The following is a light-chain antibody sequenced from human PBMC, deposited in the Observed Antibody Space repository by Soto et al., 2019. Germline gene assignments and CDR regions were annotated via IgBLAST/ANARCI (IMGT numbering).Light chain of an antibody. Sequence: DIQMTQSPSSLSASVGDRVTITCRASQSISSYLNWYQQKPGKAPKLLIYGASILQSGLPSRFSGSEAWTDFTLTITSLQPEDFATYCCQQSYNIPRTFGQGTKLEIK. CDR1: QSISSY. J-gene: IGKJ2*01. V-gene: IGKV1-39*01. CDR2: GAS. CDR3: QQSYNIPRT.